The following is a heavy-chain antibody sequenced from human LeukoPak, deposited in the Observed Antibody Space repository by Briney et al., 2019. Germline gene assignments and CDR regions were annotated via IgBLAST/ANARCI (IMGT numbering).Heavy chain of an antibody. CDR2: INQDGSEK. CDR3: ARDRVNYFDY. CDR1: GFTFSNYW. J-gene: IGHJ4*02. V-gene: IGHV3-7*01. D-gene: IGHD3-10*01. Sequence: GGSLRLSCAASGFTFSNYWLSWVRQAPGKGLEWVANINQDGSEKSYVDSVKGRFTISRDNAKKSLYLQMNSLRAEDTAVYYCARDRVNYFDYWGQGTLVTVSS.